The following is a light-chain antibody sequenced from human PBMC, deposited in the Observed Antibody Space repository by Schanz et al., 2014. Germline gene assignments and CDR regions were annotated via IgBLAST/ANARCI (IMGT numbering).Light chain of an antibody. J-gene: IGLJ3*02. CDR3: CSYAGSRWV. Sequence: QSALTQPASVSGSPGQSITISCTGTSSDVGGYNYVSWYQQHPGKAPKLMIYDVTKRPSGVPDRFSGSKSGNTASLTISGLQAEDESDYYCCSYAGSRWVFGGGTKLTVL. CDR2: DVT. CDR1: SSDVGGYNY. V-gene: IGLV2-11*01.